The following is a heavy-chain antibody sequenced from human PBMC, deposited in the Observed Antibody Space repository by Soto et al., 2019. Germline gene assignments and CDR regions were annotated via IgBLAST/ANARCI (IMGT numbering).Heavy chain of an antibody. CDR1: GFIFTDYS. D-gene: IGHD3-10*01. V-gene: IGHV3-11*01. Sequence: QVQLVESGGGLVEPGGSLRLSCSASGFIFTDYSMTWIHQAPGKGLEWVSYISNGDETTQYADSVKGRFSVSRDNAKKVLFLQMNSLRAEDTALYYCAKDSDTKRGPDYWGQGTLVTVSS. CDR2: ISNGDETT. CDR3: AKDSDTKRGPDY. J-gene: IGHJ4*02.